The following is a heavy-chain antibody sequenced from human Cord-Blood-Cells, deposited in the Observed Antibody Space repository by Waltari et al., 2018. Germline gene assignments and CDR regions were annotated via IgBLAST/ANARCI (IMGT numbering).Heavy chain of an antibody. CDR2: YNHSGSP. Sequence: QVQLQQWGAGLLKPSETLSLTCAVYGGSFSGYYWSWIRQPPGKGLEWIGEYNHSGSPNSNQALKRRVTISVDTSKNQFSLKLSSVTAADTAVYYCARGIDDDSGKYSSYFDYWGQGTLVTVSS. J-gene: IGHJ4*02. CDR1: GGSFSGYY. CDR3: ARGIDDDSGKYSSYFDY. D-gene: IGHD6-6*01. V-gene: IGHV4-34*01.